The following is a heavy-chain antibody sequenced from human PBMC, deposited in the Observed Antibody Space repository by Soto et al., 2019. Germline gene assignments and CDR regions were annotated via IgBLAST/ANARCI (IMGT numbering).Heavy chain of an antibody. V-gene: IGHV1-2*02. CDR3: ARGANEFDP. CDR1: GYTFTAYY. D-gene: IGHD1-1*01. J-gene: IGHJ5*02. CDR2: INPNSGGT. Sequence: QVQLVQSGAEVKKPGASVKVSCKASGYTFTAYYMHWVRQAPAQGLEWLGWINPNSGGTNYAQNFHGRDTMAGETSISTAYLELSRLRSDDTGVYYCARGANEFDPWGQGTLVTVCS.